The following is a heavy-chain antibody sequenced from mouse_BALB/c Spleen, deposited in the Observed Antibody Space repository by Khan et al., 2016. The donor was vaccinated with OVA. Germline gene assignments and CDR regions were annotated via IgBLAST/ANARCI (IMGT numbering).Heavy chain of an antibody. D-gene: IGHD1-1*01. CDR3: AISYYGSYWYFDV. V-gene: IGHV1S50*01. CDR2: IHPGDGRT. J-gene: IGHJ1*01. Sequence: QVQLKQSGPEVVKPGASVKMSCKTSGYTFIRNYVHWVKQRPGQGLDWIGWIHPGDGRTKYNEKFKGKTTLTADNSSSIAYMLLSSLTSEDSAIYFCAISYYGSYWYFDVWGAGTTVTVSS. CDR1: GYTFIRNY.